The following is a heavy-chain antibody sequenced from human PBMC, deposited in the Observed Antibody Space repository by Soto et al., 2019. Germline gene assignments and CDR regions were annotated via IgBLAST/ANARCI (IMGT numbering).Heavy chain of an antibody. D-gene: IGHD6-6*01. CDR2: ISTGGGST. J-gene: IGHJ4*02. CDR3: AKVLPPYSVAPRPCFDS. Sequence: PGGSLRLSCAASGFTFSTYAMSWVRQAPGKGLEWVSNISTGGGSTFFADSVKGRFTISRDNSKKTLYLQMNSLRAEDTAVYYCAKVLPPYSVAPRPCFDSWGQGTPVTVSS. CDR1: GFTFSTYA. V-gene: IGHV3-23*01.